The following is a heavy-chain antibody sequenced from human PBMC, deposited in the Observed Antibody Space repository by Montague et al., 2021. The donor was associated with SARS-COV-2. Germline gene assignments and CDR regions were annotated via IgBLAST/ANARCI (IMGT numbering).Heavy chain of an antibody. Sequence: SETLSLTCTVSGGSISSSSYYWGWIRQPPGKGLEWIGSIYYSGSTYYNPSLKSRVTISVGTSKNQFSLKLSSVTAADTAVYYCARLYSGYDYYYGMDVWGQGTTVTVSS. D-gene: IGHD5-12*01. CDR2: IYYSGST. CDR1: GGSISSSSYY. V-gene: IGHV4-39*01. CDR3: ARLYSGYDYYYGMDV. J-gene: IGHJ6*02.